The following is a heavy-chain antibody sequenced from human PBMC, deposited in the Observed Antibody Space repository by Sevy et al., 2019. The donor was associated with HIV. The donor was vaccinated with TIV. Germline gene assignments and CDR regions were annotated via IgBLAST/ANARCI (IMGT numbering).Heavy chain of an antibody. CDR3: ATDRNVWGTDLFDF. V-gene: IGHV3-33*01. CDR2: IWYDGTNK. Sequence: GGSLRLSCAASGFTFSSYGMHWVRQAPGKGLEWVAVIWYDGTNKYYADYVKGRFTISRDNSRNTLYLQMNRLRAEDTAVYYCATDRNVWGTDLFDFWGQGTLVTVSS. CDR1: GFTFSSYG. D-gene: IGHD3-16*01. J-gene: IGHJ4*02.